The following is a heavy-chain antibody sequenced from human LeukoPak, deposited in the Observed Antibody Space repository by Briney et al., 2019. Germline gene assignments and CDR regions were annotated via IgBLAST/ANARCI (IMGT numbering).Heavy chain of an antibody. CDR1: GYTFTGYY. CDR3: ARERYLDYGDYGYFDY. Sequence: GASAKVSCKASGYTFTGYYMHWVRQAPGQGLEWMGWISPYNDDTNYAQSLQGRVTMTTDTSTGTAYMELRSLRSDDTAVYFCARERYLDYGDYGYFDYWGQGTLVTVSS. J-gene: IGHJ4*02. D-gene: IGHD4-17*01. CDR2: ISPYNDDT. V-gene: IGHV1-18*04.